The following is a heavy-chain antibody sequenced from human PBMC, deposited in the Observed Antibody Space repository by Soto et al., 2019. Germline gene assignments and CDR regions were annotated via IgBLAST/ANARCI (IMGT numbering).Heavy chain of an antibody. J-gene: IGHJ1*01. D-gene: IGHD2-15*01. CDR3: ARAPDGVVEYFQH. Sequence: TSETLSLTCAVYGGSSSFYYWSWIRQSPGRGLEWIGEINHSGNTKYNPSLKSRVTISGDTSKKQFSLKLTSVTAADMAVYYCARAPDGVVEYFQHWGQGTLVTVSS. V-gene: IGHV4-34*01. CDR2: INHSGNT. CDR1: GGSSSFYY.